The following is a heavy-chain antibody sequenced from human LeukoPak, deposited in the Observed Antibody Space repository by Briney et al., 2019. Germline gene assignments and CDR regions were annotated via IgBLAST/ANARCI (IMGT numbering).Heavy chain of an antibody. J-gene: IGHJ4*02. CDR2: IKSKTDGGTT. V-gene: IGHV3-15*07. CDR1: GFTFSNAW. D-gene: IGHD2-2*01. CDR3: TTDPIVVVPARFVSSGYSFGY. Sequence: GGSLRLSCAASGFTFSNAWMNWVRQAPGKGLEWVGRIKSKTDGGTTDYAAPVKGRFTISRDDSKNTLYLQMNSLKTEDTAVYYCTTDPIVVVPARFVSSGYSFGYWGQGTLVTVSS.